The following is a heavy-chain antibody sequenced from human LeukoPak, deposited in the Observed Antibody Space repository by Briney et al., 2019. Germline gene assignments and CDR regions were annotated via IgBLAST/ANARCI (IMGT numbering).Heavy chain of an antibody. J-gene: IGHJ4*02. CDR3: ARSTGSTMFIDY. V-gene: IGHV4-59*01. D-gene: IGHD3-10*02. Sequence: KSSETLSLTCTVSGGSISPYYWSWVRQPRGKGGEWVGYIYYSGNTDYKPSLKSRVAMSVDTSKTQFSLRLSSVTAADTAVYYCARSTGSTMFIDYWGQGTLVTVSS. CDR1: GGSISPYY. CDR2: IYYSGNT.